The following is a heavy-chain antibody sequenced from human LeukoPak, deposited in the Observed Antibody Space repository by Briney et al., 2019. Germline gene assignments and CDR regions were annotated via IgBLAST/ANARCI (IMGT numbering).Heavy chain of an antibody. J-gene: IGHJ4*02. V-gene: IGHV3-21*01. CDR3: ARYVRGAYYFDY. Sequence: PGGSLRLSCAASGFTVSSNYMNWVRQAPGKGLEWVSSISSSSSYIYYADSVKGRFTISRDNAKNSLYLQMNSLRAEDTAVYYCARYVRGAYYFDYWGQGTLVTVSS. D-gene: IGHD3-10*01. CDR1: GFTVSSNY. CDR2: ISSSSSYI.